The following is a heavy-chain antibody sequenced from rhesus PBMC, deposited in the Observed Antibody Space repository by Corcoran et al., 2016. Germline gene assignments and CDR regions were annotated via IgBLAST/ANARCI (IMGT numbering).Heavy chain of an antibody. CDR3: ARDNHPSGWALDV. CDR2: DNGVGGGA. Sequence: QVQLQESGPGLVKPLETLSLTCTVPGAPLRSYWWSWIRQSPGKRLEWIGVDNGVGGGANSNPSLRSRVTISKDVSTNQSSLKLTSVTAADTAVYHCARDNHPSGWALDVWDRGVLVTVSS. D-gene: IGHD6-37*01. CDR1: GAPLRSYW. J-gene: IGHJ5-2*02. V-gene: IGHV4-80*01.